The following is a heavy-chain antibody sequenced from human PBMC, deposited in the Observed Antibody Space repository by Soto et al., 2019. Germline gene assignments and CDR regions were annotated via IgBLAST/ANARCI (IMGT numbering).Heavy chain of an antibody. Sequence: QVQLVESGGGVVQPGRSLRLSCAASGFTFSNFGMHWGRQAPGKGLEWVAAISADGSDKYFSDSVKGRFTIWRDDSTNTLYLQMNSLKSDDTGKYFCTTLGPSWGQGTQVTVSS. CDR2: ISADGSDK. CDR3: TTLGPS. V-gene: IGHV3-30*03. D-gene: IGHD2-2*01. J-gene: IGHJ5*02. CDR1: GFTFSNFG.